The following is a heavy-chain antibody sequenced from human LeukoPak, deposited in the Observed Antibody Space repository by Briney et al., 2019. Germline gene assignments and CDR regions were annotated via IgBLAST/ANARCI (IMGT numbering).Heavy chain of an antibody. V-gene: IGHV1-69*04. D-gene: IGHD6-19*01. CDR3: ARDLSAVAGAGYFDL. CDR2: IIPILDIA. Sequence: GSSVKVSCKASGGTFSSYAISWVRQAPGQGLEWMGRIIPILDIANYAQKFQGRVTITADKSTSTAYMELSSLRSEDTAVYYCARDLSAVAGAGYFDLWGRGTLVTVSS. J-gene: IGHJ2*01. CDR1: GGTFSSYA.